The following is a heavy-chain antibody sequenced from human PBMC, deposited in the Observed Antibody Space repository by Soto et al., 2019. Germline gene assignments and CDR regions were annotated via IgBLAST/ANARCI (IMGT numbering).Heavy chain of an antibody. V-gene: IGHV1-2*04. CDR2: INPNSGGT. J-gene: IGHJ6*02. CDR3: ARGDSSSWYGMDV. Sequence: VASVKVSCKASGYTFTGYYMHWVRQAPGQGLEWMGWINPNSGGTNYAQKFQGWVTMTRDTSISTAYMELSRLRSDDTAVYYCARGDSSSWYGMDVWGQGTTVTVSS. D-gene: IGHD6-13*01. CDR1: GYTFTGYY.